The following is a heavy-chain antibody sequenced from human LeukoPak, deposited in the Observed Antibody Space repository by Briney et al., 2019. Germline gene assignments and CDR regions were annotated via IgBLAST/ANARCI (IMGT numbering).Heavy chain of an antibody. Sequence: PSETLSLTCTVSGGSISSYYWRWIRQPPGKGLEWIGYIYYSGSTNYNPSLKSRVTISVDTSKNQFSLKLSSVTAGDTAVYYCARDDIVLYGMDGWGQRTTVTDSS. CDR3: ARDDIVLYGMDG. CDR1: GGSISSYY. J-gene: IGHJ6*02. D-gene: IGHD3-16*02. V-gene: IGHV4-59*12. CDR2: IYYSGST.